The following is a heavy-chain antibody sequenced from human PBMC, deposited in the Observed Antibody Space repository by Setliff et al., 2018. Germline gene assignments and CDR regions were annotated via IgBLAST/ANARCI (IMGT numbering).Heavy chain of an antibody. V-gene: IGHV3-48*01. CDR2: ISSSSSTI. Sequence: GESLKISCAASGFTFSGYSMNWVRQAPGKGLEWVSYISSSSSTIYYADSVKGRFTISRDNAKNSLYLQMNSLRAEDTAVYYCARPVDTAMVSPFDYWGQGTLVTVSS. D-gene: IGHD5-18*01. CDR3: ARPVDTAMVSPFDY. CDR1: GFTFSGYS. J-gene: IGHJ4*02.